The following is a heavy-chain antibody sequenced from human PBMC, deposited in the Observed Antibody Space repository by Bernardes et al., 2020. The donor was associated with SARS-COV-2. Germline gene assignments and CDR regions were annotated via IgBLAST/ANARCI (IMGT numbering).Heavy chain of an antibody. D-gene: IGHD1-1*01. CDR2: TYHSGSN. CDR1: GDSVSSGPYY. V-gene: IGHV4-61*01. CDR3: ARARGVERLDP. Sequence: SETLSLTCTVSGDSVSSGPYYWSWIRQPPGKGLEWIGYTYHSGSNNYNPSLKSRVTLSIDTSKNQFSLKLSSVTAADTAVYYCARARGVERLDPWGQGTLVTVSS. J-gene: IGHJ5*02.